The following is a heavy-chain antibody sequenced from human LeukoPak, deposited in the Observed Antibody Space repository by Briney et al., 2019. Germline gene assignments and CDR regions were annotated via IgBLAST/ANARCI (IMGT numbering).Heavy chain of an antibody. CDR1: GGTFSSYA. J-gene: IGHJ4*02. V-gene: IGHV1-69*05. D-gene: IGHD6-13*01. Sequence: GASVKVSCKASGGTFSSYAISWVRQAPGQGLEWMGGIIPIFGTANYAQKFQGRVTITTDESTSTAYMELSGLRSEDTAVYYCARAGIAAAGSFDYWGQGTLVTVSS. CDR3: ARAGIAAAGSFDY. CDR2: IIPIFGTA.